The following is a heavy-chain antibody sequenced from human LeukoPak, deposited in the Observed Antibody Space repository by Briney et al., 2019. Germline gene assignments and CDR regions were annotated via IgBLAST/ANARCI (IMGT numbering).Heavy chain of an antibody. V-gene: IGHV3-53*01. CDR1: GSTVSSNY. J-gene: IGHJ4*02. CDR3: ARVVSAYGDYGFDY. CDR2: IYSGGST. Sequence: PGGSLRLSCAASGSTVSSNYMSWVRQAPGKGLDWVSVIYSGGSTYYADSVKGRFTISRDNSKNTLYLQMNSLRAEDTAVYYCARVVSAYGDYGFDYWGQGTLVTVSS. D-gene: IGHD4-17*01.